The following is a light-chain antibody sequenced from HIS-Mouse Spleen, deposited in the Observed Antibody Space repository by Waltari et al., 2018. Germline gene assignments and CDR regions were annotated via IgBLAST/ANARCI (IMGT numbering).Light chain of an antibody. J-gene: IGLJ3*02. V-gene: IGLV2-23*02. Sequence: QSALTQPASVSGSPGQSITISCTGTSSDVGSYNLVSWYQQHPGKAPKLMIYKVSKRPSGVSKRFSGSKSGNTASLAISGLQAEDEADYYCCSYAGSSTWVFGGGTKLTVL. CDR1: SSDVGSYNL. CDR3: CSYAGSSTWV. CDR2: KVS.